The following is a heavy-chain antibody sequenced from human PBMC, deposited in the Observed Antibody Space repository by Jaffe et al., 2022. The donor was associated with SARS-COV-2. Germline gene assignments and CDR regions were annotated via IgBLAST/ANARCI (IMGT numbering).Heavy chain of an antibody. CDR1: GFTFSSYA. CDR2: ISGSGGST. J-gene: IGHJ6*02. D-gene: IGHD5-12*01. CDR3: ARGDGIYYYYYGMDV. Sequence: EVQLLESGGGLVQPGGSLRLSCAASGFTFSSYAMSWVRQAPGKGLEWVSAISGSGGSTYYADSVKGRFTISRDNSKNTLYLQMNSLRAEDTAVYYCARGDGIYYYYYGMDVWGQGTTVTVSS. V-gene: IGHV3-23*01.